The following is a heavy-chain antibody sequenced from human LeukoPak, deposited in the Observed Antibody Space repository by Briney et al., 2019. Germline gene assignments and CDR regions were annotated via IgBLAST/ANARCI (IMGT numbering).Heavy chain of an antibody. CDR2: IYYSGST. CDR1: GYSISSGYY. CDR3: ARARFPDY. J-gene: IGHJ4*02. Sequence: PSETLSLTCTASGYSISSGYYWAWIRQPPGKGLEWIGYIYYSGSTNYNPSLKSRVTISVDTSKNQFSLKLSSVTAADTAVYYCARARFPDYWGQGTLVTVSS. D-gene: IGHD3-16*01. V-gene: IGHV4-61*01.